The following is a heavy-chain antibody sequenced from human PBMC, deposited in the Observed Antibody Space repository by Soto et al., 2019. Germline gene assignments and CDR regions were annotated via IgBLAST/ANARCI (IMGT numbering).Heavy chain of an antibody. D-gene: IGHD3-16*01. CDR2: IYYSGST. V-gene: IGHV4-59*08. CDR3: ARRYGWAFDI. CDR1: GGSISSYY. J-gene: IGHJ3*02. Sequence: QVQLQESGPGLVKPSETLSLTCTVSGGSISSYYWSWIRQPPGKGLECIGYIYYSGSTNYNPSLKSLVTISVDTSKNQFSLKLSSVTAADTAVYYCARRYGWAFDIWGQGTMVTVSS.